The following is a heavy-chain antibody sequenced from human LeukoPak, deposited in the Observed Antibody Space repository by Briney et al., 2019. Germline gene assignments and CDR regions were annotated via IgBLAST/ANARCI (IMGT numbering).Heavy chain of an antibody. CDR2: IKQDGSEK. V-gene: IGHV3-7*05. J-gene: IGHJ4*02. CDR3: ARGGGNFDY. CDR1: GFTFSSYW. D-gene: IGHD2/OR15-2a*01. Sequence: GGSLRLSCAASGFTFSSYWMSWVRQAPGRGLEWAANIKQDGSEKYYVDSVKGPFTISRDNAKNSLYLQMNSLRAEDTAVYYCARGGGNFDYWGQGTLVTVSS.